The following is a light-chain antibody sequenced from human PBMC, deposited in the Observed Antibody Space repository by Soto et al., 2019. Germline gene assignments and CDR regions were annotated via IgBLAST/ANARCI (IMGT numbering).Light chain of an antibody. CDR3: QQYGSSVIT. CDR1: QSVINSY. V-gene: IGKV3-20*01. CDR2: GAY. Sequence: EFVLTQAACTLSLSSGERATLSCRASQSVINSYLACYQQKPGQAPRLLLYGAYNRATGIPDRFSGSGSGTGFTLTISRLEPEDFAVYYCQQYGSSVITFGQGTRLEIK. J-gene: IGKJ5*01.